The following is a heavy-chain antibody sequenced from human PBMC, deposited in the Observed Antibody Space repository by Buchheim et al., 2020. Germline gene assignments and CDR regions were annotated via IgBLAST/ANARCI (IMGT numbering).Heavy chain of an antibody. Sequence: QVQLLESGEGVVQPGRSLRLSCAASGFTFSSYGMHWVRQAPGKGLEWVAFIRYDGSNKYYADSVKGRFTISRDNSKNTLYLQMNSLRAEDTAVYYCAKVTVVTAPYYYYGMDVWGKGTT. CDR1: GFTFSSYG. CDR2: IRYDGSNK. V-gene: IGHV3-30*02. D-gene: IGHD2-21*02. CDR3: AKVTVVTAPYYYYGMDV. J-gene: IGHJ6*04.